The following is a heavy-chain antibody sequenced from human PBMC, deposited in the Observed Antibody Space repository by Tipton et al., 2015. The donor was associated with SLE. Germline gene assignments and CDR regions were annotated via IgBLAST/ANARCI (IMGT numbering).Heavy chain of an antibody. CDR2: VYTSGST. CDR1: GGSITSYY. V-gene: IGHV4-4*07. J-gene: IGHJ4*02. D-gene: IGHD1-26*01. CDR3: ARERGTYVADY. Sequence: TLSLTCTLSGGSITSYYWSWIRQSAGRGLEWIGGVYTSGSTNYNPSLKSRLTMSIDTSKSQFSLKLTSMTAADTAIYYCARERGTYVADYWGRGTLVTVSS.